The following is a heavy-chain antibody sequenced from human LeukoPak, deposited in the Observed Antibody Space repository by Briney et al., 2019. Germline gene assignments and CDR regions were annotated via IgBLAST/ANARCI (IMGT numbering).Heavy chain of an antibody. CDR3: ARHDSFIPY. Sequence: GGSLRLSCAASGFTFSSYAMSWVRQAPGKGLEWVSAISGSGGSTYYSDSVRGRCTISRDISKNTVYLEVNNLRAEDTAVYFCARHDSFIPYWGQGTLVSVSS. V-gene: IGHV3-23*01. D-gene: IGHD5-18*01. J-gene: IGHJ4*02. CDR2: ISGSGGST. CDR1: GFTFSSYA.